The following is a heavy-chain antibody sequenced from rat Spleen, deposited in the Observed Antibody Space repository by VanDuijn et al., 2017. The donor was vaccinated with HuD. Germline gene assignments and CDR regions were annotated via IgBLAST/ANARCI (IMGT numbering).Heavy chain of an antibody. CDR3: ATGGVYNNYGFAY. J-gene: IGHJ3*01. V-gene: IGHV5-17*01. Sequence: EVQLVESGGGLVQPERSLKLSCAVSGFTFSDYAMAWVRQAPKKGLEWVATIRMDDSHTYYRDSVKGRFTISRDNTNNSLYLQMDSLKSEDTATYYCATGGVYNNYGFAYWGQGTLVIVSS. D-gene: IGHD1-10*01. CDR1: GFTFSDYA. CDR2: IRMDDSHT.